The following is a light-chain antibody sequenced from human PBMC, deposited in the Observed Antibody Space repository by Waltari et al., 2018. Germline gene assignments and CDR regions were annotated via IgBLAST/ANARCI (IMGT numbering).Light chain of an antibody. V-gene: IGLV2-23*01. Sequence: QSALTQPASVSGSPGQSITISCSGTSSDIGNHNRVPWYHLQPGKAPKLISFDGSKRPAGVSNRFYASKSDSTASRTISGLQADDEADYFCCSYANTNTFVLFAGGTKVTVL. CDR2: DGS. CDR3: CSYANTNTFVL. CDR1: SSDIGNHNR. J-gene: IGLJ2*01.